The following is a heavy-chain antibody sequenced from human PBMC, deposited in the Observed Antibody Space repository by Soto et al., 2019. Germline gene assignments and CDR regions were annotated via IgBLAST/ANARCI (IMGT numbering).Heavy chain of an antibody. J-gene: IGHJ4*02. CDR3: AKANCGGDCYTGADY. Sequence: GGSLRLSCAASGFTFSSYGMHWVRQAPGKGLEWVAVISYDGSNKYYADSVKGRFTISRDNSKNTLYLQMNSLRAEDTAVYYCAKANCGGDCYTGADYWGQGTLVTVSS. CDR1: GFTFSSYG. D-gene: IGHD2-21*01. CDR2: ISYDGSNK. V-gene: IGHV3-30*18.